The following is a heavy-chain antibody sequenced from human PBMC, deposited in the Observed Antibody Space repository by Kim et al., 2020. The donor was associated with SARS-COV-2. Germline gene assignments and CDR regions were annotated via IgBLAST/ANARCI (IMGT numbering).Heavy chain of an antibody. J-gene: IGHJ4*02. CDR1: GFTFSSYE. D-gene: IGHD5-18*01. Sequence: GGSLRLSCAASGFTFSSYEMNWVRQAPGKGLEWVSYISSSGGTIYYADSVKGRFTISRDNAKNSLYLQMNSLRAEDTAVYYCARESHVDTAMVIDYWGQG. V-gene: IGHV3-48*03. CDR2: ISSSGGTI. CDR3: ARESHVDTAMVIDY.